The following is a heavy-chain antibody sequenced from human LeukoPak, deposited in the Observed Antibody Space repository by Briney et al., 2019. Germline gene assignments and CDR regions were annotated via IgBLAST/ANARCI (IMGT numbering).Heavy chain of an antibody. CDR3: ARGGYDYLPFDY. J-gene: IGHJ4*02. D-gene: IGHD5-12*01. CDR2: IIPIFGTA. Sequence: ASVKVSCKASGGTFSSYAISWVRQAPGQGLEWMGGIIPIFGTANYAQKFQGRVTITADTSTSTAYMELRSLRSDDTAVYYCARGGYDYLPFDYWGQGTLVTVSS. CDR1: GGTFSSYA. V-gene: IGHV1-69*06.